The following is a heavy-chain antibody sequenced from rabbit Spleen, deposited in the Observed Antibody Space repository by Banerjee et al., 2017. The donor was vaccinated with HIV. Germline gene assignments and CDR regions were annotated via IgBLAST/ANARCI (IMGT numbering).Heavy chain of an antibody. CDR2: IYTGDGNT. CDR3: ARRDGTYGYVDF. V-gene: IGHV1S40*01. D-gene: IGHD6-1*01. Sequence: QSLEESGGDLVKPGASLTLTCKVSGFSFGSGYDICWVRQAPGKGLEWIGCIYTGDGNTFYASWVNGRFTISKTSSTTVTLQMTSLTVADTATYFCARRDGTYGYVDFWGQGTLVTVS. CDR1: GFSFGSGYD. J-gene: IGHJ6*01.